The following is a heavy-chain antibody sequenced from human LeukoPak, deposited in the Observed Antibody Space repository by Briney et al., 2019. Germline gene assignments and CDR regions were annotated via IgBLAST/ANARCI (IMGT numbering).Heavy chain of an antibody. CDR1: GGSVSSGDNY. D-gene: IGHD2-21*02. CDR3: AGLPAHRPLDY. Sequence: PSETLSLTCTVSGGSVSSGDNYWNWIRQSPGEGLEWIGYIHNSGRTTYNPSLKSRSTILLDTSKNQFSLNLRSVIAADTAVYYCAGLPAHRPLDYWGQGILVTVSS. CDR2: IHNSGRT. V-gene: IGHV4-61*08. J-gene: IGHJ4*02.